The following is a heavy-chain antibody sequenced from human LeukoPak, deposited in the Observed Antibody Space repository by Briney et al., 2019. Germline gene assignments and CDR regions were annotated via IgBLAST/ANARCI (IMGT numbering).Heavy chain of an antibody. D-gene: IGHD3-22*01. CDR2: INHSGST. Sequence: PSETLSLTCTVSGGSISSYYWSWIRQPPGKGLEWIGEINHSGSTNYNPSLKSRVTISVDTSKNQFSLKLSSVTAADTAVYYCARAQIVVVYYYYYGMDVWGQGTTVTVSS. J-gene: IGHJ6*02. CDR1: GGSISSYY. CDR3: ARAQIVVVYYYYYGMDV. V-gene: IGHV4-34*01.